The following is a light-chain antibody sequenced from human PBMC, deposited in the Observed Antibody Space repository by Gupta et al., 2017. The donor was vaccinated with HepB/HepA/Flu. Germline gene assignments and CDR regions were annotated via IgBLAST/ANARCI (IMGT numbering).Light chain of an antibody. J-gene: IGLJ2*01. CDR2: DVS. Sequence: QSALTQPASVSGSPGQSITISCPGTSRDVGYNHVSWYPQHPGKAPKLLILDVSNRPSGVSNRFSGSKSGITSSLTISGLQAGDEADYYCSSYTDTSTLVIFGGGTKVTVL. CDR1: SRDVGYNH. CDR3: SSYTDTSTLVI. V-gene: IGLV2-14*03.